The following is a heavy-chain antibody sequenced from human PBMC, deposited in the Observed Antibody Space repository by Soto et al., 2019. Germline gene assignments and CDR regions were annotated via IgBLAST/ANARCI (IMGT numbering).Heavy chain of an antibody. CDR1: GFTFSSYA. D-gene: IGHD2-21*01. V-gene: IGHV3-30-3*01. CDR2: ISYDGSNK. Sequence: QVQLVESGGGVVQPGRSLRLSCAASGFTFSSYAMHWVRQAPGKGLERVAVISYDGSNKYYADAVKGRFTISRDNSKNSLYLQKNSLRTEDTAVYYCAREETVVEMATLGAFDIWGQGTMVTVSS. J-gene: IGHJ3*02. CDR3: AREETVVEMATLGAFDI.